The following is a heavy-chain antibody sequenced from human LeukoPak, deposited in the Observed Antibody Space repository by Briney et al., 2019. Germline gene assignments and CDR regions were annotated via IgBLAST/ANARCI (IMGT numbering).Heavy chain of an antibody. CDR3: ARGHAYYYDSSGIPGY. Sequence: ASVKVSCKASGYTFTGYYMHWVRQAPGQGLEWMGWINPNSGGTNYAQKFQGRVTMTRDTSISTAYMELSRLRSDDTAVYYCARGHAYYYDSSGIPGYWGQGTLVTVSS. D-gene: IGHD3-22*01. CDR2: INPNSGGT. J-gene: IGHJ4*02. CDR1: GYTFTGYY. V-gene: IGHV1-2*02.